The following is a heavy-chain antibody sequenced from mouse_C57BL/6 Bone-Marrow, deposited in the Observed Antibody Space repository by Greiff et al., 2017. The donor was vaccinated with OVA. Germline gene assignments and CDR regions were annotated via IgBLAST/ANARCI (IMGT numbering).Heavy chain of an antibody. D-gene: IGHD2-5*01. CDR3: TRSYSNYYAMDY. Sequence: QVQLQQSGAELVRPGASVTLSCKASGYTFTDYEMHWVKQTPVHGLEWIGAIDPETGGTAYNQKFKGKATLTADKSSSTAYMELRSLTSEDSAVYYGTRSYSNYYAMDYWGQGTSVTVS. J-gene: IGHJ4*01. V-gene: IGHV1-15*01. CDR1: GYTFTDYE. CDR2: IDPETGGT.